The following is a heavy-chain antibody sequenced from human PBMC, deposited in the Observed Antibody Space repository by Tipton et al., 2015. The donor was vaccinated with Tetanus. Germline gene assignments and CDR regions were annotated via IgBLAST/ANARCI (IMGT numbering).Heavy chain of an antibody. CDR3: ARAHCSDGVCNFDF. Sequence: QLVQSGGEVKKPGESLKISCKGSGYIFTNYWIGWVRQMPGKGLEWMGIIYPADSDTRYSPSFQGQVTTSVDKSINTAYLQWSSLKASDTSMFYCARAHCSDGVCNFDFWGQGALVTVAS. J-gene: IGHJ4*02. CDR1: GYIFTNYW. CDR2: IYPADSDT. V-gene: IGHV5-51*01. D-gene: IGHD2-8*01.